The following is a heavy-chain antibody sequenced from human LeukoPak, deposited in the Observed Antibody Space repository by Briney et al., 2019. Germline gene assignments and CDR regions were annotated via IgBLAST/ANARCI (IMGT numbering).Heavy chain of an antibody. D-gene: IGHD2-2*01. CDR2: FDPEDGET. CDR1: GYTLTELS. CDR3: ATDTGVVPAAIPYYYYGMDV. J-gene: IGHJ6*02. Sequence: ASVKVSCKVSGYTLTELSMHWVRQAPGKGLEWMGGFDPEDGETIYAQKFQGRVTMTEDTSTDTAYMELSSLRSEDTAVYYCATDTGVVPAAIPYYYYGMDVWGQGTTVTVSS. V-gene: IGHV1-24*01.